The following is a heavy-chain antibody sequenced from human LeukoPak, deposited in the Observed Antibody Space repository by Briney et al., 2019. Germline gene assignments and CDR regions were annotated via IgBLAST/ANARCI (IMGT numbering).Heavy chain of an antibody. Sequence: SVKVSCTASAGTFSSYAISWVRQAPGQGLEWMGGIIPIFGTANYAQKFQGRVTITADESTSTAYMELSSLRSEDTAVYYCARVYGDFYGDLYYFDYWGQGTLVTVSS. CDR1: AGTFSSYA. CDR2: IIPIFGTA. V-gene: IGHV1-69*13. J-gene: IGHJ4*02. CDR3: ARVYGDFYGDLYYFDY. D-gene: IGHD4-17*01.